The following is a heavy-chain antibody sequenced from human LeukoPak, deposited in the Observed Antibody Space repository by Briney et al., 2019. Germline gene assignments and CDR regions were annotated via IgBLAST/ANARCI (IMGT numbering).Heavy chain of an antibody. Sequence: GGSLRLSCAASGFTFSDYWMNWVRQAPGKGLEWVANIKQDGSDKKFVDSVKGRFTISRDNAKNSLFLQMNSLRVEDTAVYYCARVSRDAFDIWGQGTMVTISS. V-gene: IGHV3-7*01. CDR3: ARVSRDAFDI. CDR1: GFTFSDYW. J-gene: IGHJ3*02. CDR2: IKQDGSDK.